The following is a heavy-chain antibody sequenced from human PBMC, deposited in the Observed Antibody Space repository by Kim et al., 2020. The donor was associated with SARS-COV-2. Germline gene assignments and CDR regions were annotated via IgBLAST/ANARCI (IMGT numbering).Heavy chain of an antibody. Sequence: GGSLRLSCAASGFTFSIYSMNWVRQAPGTGLEWVSSITSTSTYIYYADSVKGRFTISRDNAKNSLYLQMNSLRAEDTAVYYCARHDPLGSCSGGSCPLQSWGQGTLVTVSS. CDR2: ITSTSTYI. J-gene: IGHJ4*02. V-gene: IGHV3-21*01. D-gene: IGHD2-15*01. CDR1: GFTFSIYS. CDR3: ARHDPLGSCSGGSCPLQS.